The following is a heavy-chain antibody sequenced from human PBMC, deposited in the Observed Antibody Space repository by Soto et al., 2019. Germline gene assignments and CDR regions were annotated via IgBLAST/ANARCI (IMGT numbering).Heavy chain of an antibody. J-gene: IGHJ6*02. CDR2: ISGSAVKI. V-gene: IGHV3-23*01. CDR3: VKGGPYDSIVGSDYYGVDA. CDR1: GGGFSTYA. D-gene: IGHD3-10*01. Sequence: PGGSLRLSCAASGGGFSTYAMSWVRQTPGRGLEWVSAISGSAVKIFYADSVKGRFTISRDNSRDTLHLQMYSLRAEDTAVYYCVKGGPYDSIVGSDYYGVDAWGQGTTVTVSS.